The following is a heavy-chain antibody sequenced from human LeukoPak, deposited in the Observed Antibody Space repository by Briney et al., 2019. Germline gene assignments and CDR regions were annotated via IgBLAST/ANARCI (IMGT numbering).Heavy chain of an antibody. CDR1: GFTFSSYS. J-gene: IGHJ4*02. CDR3: ARDCGVQVWSSLDY. D-gene: IGHD5-18*01. Sequence: AGGSLRLSCAASGFTFSSYSVNWVRQAPGKGLAWVSSISSSGSYVYYADSVKGRFTFSRDNAKNSLYLQMNSLRAEDTAVYYCARDCGVQVWSSLDYWGQGTLVTVSS. CDR2: ISSSGSYV. V-gene: IGHV3-21*01.